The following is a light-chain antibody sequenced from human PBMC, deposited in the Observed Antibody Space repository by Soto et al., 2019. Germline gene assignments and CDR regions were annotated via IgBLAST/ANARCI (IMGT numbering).Light chain of an antibody. CDR3: QQYGSSRT. CDR2: GAS. CDR1: QSVSSSY. J-gene: IGKJ1*01. Sequence: DIVLTQSPGPLSLSPGERATLSCRASQSVSSSYLAWYQQKPGQAPRILIYGASNRATGIPDRFSGSGSGTDFTLTISRLEPEDFAVYYCQQYGSSRTFCQGTKVDI. V-gene: IGKV3-20*01.